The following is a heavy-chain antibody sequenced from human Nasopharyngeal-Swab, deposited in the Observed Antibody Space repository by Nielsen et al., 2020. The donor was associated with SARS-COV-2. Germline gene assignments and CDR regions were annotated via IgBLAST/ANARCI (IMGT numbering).Heavy chain of an antibody. CDR1: GGSLSSSNYY. CDR3: GRLTKTTVTRRLYFDY. Sequence: SETLSLTCTVSGGSLSSSNYYWGWIRQPPGKGLEWFGTVSYSGPTYYNPSLKSRVTMSVDTSKNHFSLRLTSVTAADTAVYYCGRLTKTTVTRRLYFDYWGQGTLVTVSS. J-gene: IGHJ4*02. V-gene: IGHV4-39*02. D-gene: IGHD4-11*01. CDR2: VSYSGPT.